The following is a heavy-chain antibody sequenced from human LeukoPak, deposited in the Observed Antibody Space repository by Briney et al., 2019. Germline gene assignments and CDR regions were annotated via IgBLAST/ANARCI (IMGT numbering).Heavy chain of an antibody. V-gene: IGHV4-30-2*01. CDR1: GGSISSGGYY. J-gene: IGHJ4*02. Sequence: SETLSLTCTVSGGSISSGGYYWSWIRQPPGKGLEWIGYIYHSGSTYYNPSLKSRVTISVDTSKNQFSLKLSSVTAADTAVYYCARSRGVRPYYFDYWGQGTLVTVSS. CDR3: ARSRGVRPYYFDY. CDR2: IYHSGST. D-gene: IGHD1-1*01.